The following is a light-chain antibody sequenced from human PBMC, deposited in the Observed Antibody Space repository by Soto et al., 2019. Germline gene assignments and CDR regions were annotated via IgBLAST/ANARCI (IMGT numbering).Light chain of an antibody. CDR3: QQYGSSPQT. V-gene: IGKV3-20*01. J-gene: IGKJ1*01. CDR2: GAS. CDR1: QSVSSSY. Sequence: EILLTQSPGTLSLSPGERATLSCRASQSVSSSYLAWYQQKPGQAPRLLIYGASSRATGIPDRFSGSGSGTDFTLTISRLEPGDFAVYYCQQYGSSPQTFGQGTKV.